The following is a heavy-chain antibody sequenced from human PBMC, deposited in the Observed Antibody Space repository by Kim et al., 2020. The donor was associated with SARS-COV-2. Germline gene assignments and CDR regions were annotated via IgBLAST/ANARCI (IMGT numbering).Heavy chain of an antibody. V-gene: IGHV3-73*01. CDR1: GFTFSGSS. D-gene: IGHD6-13*01. Sequence: GGSLRLSCAASGFTFSGSSMHWVRQASGKGLEWVGRSRSKVNSYATGYAASVKGRLTISRDESKNTAYLQMNSLKTEDTAVYYCTRSTSSWSFDNWGQGT. CDR2: SRSKVNSYAT. CDR3: TRSTSSWSFDN. J-gene: IGHJ4*02.